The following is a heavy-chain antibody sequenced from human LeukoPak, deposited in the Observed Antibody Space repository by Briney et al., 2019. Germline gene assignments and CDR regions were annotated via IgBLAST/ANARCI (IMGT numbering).Heavy chain of an antibody. J-gene: IGHJ4*02. V-gene: IGHV4-4*07. CDR1: GGSISSYY. Sequence: MPSETLSLTCTVSGGSISSYYWSWIRQPAGKVLEWIGRIYTSGSTNYNPSLKSRVTISVDTSKNQFSLKLSSVTAADTAAYYCARDSEVGYDSSGYFYYFDYWGQGTLATVSS. CDR3: ARDSEVGYDSSGYFYYFDY. D-gene: IGHD3-22*01. CDR2: IYTSGST.